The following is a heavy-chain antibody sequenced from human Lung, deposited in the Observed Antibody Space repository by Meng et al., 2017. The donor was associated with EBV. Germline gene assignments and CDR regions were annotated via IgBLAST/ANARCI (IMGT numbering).Heavy chain of an antibody. CDR1: GFDFNDHG. CDR3: AKDGLHYFDH. J-gene: IGHJ4*02. V-gene: IGHV3-30*18. D-gene: IGHD5-12*01. CDR2: ISFAGTNK. Sequence: QVKLGDSGGGWVPPCVFLTFSCANSGFDFNDHGINWVRQAPGKGLEWVAVISFAGTNKYYADSVKGRFTITRDDSKNTSSLQMGCLTAEDTAVYYCAKDGLHYFDHWGAGTLVTVSS.